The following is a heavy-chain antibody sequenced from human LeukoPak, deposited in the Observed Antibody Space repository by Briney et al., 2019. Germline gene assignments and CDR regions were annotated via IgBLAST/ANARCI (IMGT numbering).Heavy chain of an antibody. CDR2: IYTSGTI. CDR1: GGSISSYY. CDR3: ARGVVAAAGRTFDF. J-gene: IGHJ4*02. V-gene: IGHV4-4*07. D-gene: IGHD6-13*01. Sequence: SETLSLTCAVSGGSISSYYWSWIRQPAGTALEWIGRIYTSGTITYNPSLKSRVTMSVDTSKNQFSLKLSSVTAADTAVYYCARGVVAAAGRTFDFWGQGTLVTVSS.